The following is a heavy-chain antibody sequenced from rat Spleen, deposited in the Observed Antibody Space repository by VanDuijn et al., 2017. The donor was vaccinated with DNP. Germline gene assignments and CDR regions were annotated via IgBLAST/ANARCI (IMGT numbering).Heavy chain of an antibody. J-gene: IGHJ3*01. CDR1: EFTFSDYD. Sequence: EVQLVESGGGLVQPGRSLKLSCAASEFTFSDYDMAWVRQAPTKGLEWVAYISYDGGSTYYGDSVKGRFTISRDNAKSTLYLQMNSLRAEDTATYYCTTDAAYWGQGTLVTVSS. CDR3: TTDAAY. CDR2: ISYDGGST. V-gene: IGHV5-20*01.